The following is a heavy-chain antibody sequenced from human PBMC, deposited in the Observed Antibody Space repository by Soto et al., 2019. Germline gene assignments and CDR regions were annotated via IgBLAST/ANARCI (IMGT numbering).Heavy chain of an antibody. CDR2: ISGHNGNT. D-gene: IGHD3-22*01. CDR1: GYTLTNYG. Sequence: QVQLVQSGAEVKKPGTSVKVSCKASGYTLTNYGISWVRQAPGQGLEWMGWISGHNGNTNYAQKFQGRVTMTTDTSTGTVNMELTRLRSDDTAVYYCARDRGYYSDRSGYCCGYWGPGALVTVSS. J-gene: IGHJ4*02. V-gene: IGHV1-18*01. CDR3: ARDRGYYSDRSGYCCGY.